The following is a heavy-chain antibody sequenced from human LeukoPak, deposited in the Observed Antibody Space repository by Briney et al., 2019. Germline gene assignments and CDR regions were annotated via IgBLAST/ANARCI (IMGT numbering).Heavy chain of an antibody. CDR3: TRRGGYSSGWYLEDY. J-gene: IGHJ4*02. V-gene: IGHV3-73*01. CDR2: IRSKANSYAT. Sequence: GALRLSCAASGFTFSGSAMHWVRQASGKGLEWLGRIRSKANSYATAYAASVKGRFTISRDDSKNTAYLQMNSLKTEDTAVYFCTRRGGYSSGWYLEDYWGQGTLVTVSS. D-gene: IGHD6-19*01. CDR1: GFTFSGSA.